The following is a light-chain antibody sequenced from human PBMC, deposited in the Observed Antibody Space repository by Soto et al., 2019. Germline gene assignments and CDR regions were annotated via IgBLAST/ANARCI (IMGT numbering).Light chain of an antibody. CDR1: SSDVGGYNY. V-gene: IGLV2-14*03. CDR3: TSYTTSSPNLV. Sequence: QSALTQPASVSGSPGQSITISFTGTSSDVGGYNYVSWYQHDPGKAPKLMIYDVTNRPSGVSNRFSGSKSGNTASLTISGLQAEDEADYYCTSYTTSSPNLVFGGGTKLTVL. J-gene: IGLJ3*02. CDR2: DVT.